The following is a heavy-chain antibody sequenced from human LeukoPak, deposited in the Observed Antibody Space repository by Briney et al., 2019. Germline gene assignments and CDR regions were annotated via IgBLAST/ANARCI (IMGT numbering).Heavy chain of an antibody. CDR3: ARDTRDEQWLVHWFDP. D-gene: IGHD6-19*01. V-gene: IGHV3-48*03. Sequence: GGSLRLSCAASGFTFSSYEMNWVRQAPGKGLEWVSYISSSGSTIYYADSVKGRFTISRDNAKNSLYLQMNSLRAEDTAVYYCARDTRDEQWLVHWFDPWGQGTLVTVSS. J-gene: IGHJ5*02. CDR2: ISSSGSTI. CDR1: GFTFSSYE.